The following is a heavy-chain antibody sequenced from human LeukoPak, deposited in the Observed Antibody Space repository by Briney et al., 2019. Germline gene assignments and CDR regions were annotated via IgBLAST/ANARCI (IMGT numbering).Heavy chain of an antibody. J-gene: IGHJ6*03. D-gene: IGHD2-2*01. V-gene: IGHV3-33*01. CDR3: ARDRAAAMEYYYMDV. Sequence: GGSLRLSCEASGFAFSSYGLHWVRQAPGKGLEWVAVIWYDESNKSYADSVKGRFTISRDNSKNTMFLQMNSLRDDDTAVYYCARDRAAAMEYYYMDVWDKGTTVTVSS. CDR2: IWYDESNK. CDR1: GFAFSSYG.